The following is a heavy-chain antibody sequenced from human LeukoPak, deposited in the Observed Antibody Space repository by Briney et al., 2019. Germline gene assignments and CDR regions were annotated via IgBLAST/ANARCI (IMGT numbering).Heavy chain of an antibody. CDR2: IYYGGST. V-gene: IGHV4-59*08. CDR1: GGSISDYY. CDR3: ARRRDYFDY. Sequence: SETLSLTCTVSGGSISDYYWSWIRQPPGKGLEWIGYIYYGGSTNYNPSLKSRVTISVDTSENQFSPNLSSVTAADTAVYYCARRRDYFDYWGQGTLVTVSS. J-gene: IGHJ4*02.